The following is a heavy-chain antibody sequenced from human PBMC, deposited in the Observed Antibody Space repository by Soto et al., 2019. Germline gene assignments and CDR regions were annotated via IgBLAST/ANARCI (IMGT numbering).Heavy chain of an antibody. J-gene: IGHJ6*02. CDR2: IIPIFGTA. Sequence: QVQLVQSGAEVKKPGSSVKVSCKASGGTSSSYAISWVRQAPGQGLEWMGGIIPIFGTANYAQKFQGRVTITADESTSTAYMELSSLRSEDTAVYYCAITYYDFWSGYYTPHYYYGMDVWGQGTTVTVSS. CDR3: AITYYDFWSGYYTPHYYYGMDV. V-gene: IGHV1-69*01. D-gene: IGHD3-3*01. CDR1: GGTSSSYA.